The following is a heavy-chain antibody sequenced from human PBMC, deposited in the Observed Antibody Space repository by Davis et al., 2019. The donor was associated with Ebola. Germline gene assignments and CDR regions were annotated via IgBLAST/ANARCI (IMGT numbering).Heavy chain of an antibody. CDR3: AREVQAIADLGNWFDP. CDR2: ISAYNGNT. CDR1: GYTFTSYG. D-gene: IGHD6-13*01. J-gene: IGHJ5*02. V-gene: IGHV1-18*01. Sequence: ASVKVSCKASGYTFTSYGISWVRQAPGQGLEWMGWISAYNGNTNYAQKLQGRVTMTTDTSTSTAYTELRSLRSDDTAVYYCAREVQAIADLGNWFDPWGQGTLVTVSS.